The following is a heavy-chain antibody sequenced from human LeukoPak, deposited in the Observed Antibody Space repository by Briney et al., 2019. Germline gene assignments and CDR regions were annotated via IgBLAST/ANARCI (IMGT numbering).Heavy chain of an antibody. D-gene: IGHD3-22*01. CDR2: IYYSGST. CDR3: ARAHYDSSGNYYGMDV. Sequence: TSETLSRTCTVSDGSISSYYWSWIRQPPGKELEWIGYIYYSGSTNYNPSLKSRVTISVDTSKNQFSLKLSSVTAADTAVYYCARAHYDSSGNYYGMDVWGQGTTVTVS. V-gene: IGHV4-59*01. J-gene: IGHJ6*02. CDR1: DGSISSYY.